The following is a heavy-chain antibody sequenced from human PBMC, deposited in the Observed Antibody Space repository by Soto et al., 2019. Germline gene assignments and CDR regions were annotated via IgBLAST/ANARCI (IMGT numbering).Heavy chain of an antibody. CDR1: GFTFSSYW. Sequence: GGSLRLSCAASGFTFSSYWMSWVRQAPGKGLEWVANIKQDGSEKYYVDSVRGRFTLSRDNAKNSMQLQMNSLRAEDTAIYFCARVAYLNGWLFDYWGQGTLVTLSS. CDR2: IKQDGSEK. J-gene: IGHJ4*01. D-gene: IGHD6-19*01. V-gene: IGHV3-7*01. CDR3: ARVAYLNGWLFDY.